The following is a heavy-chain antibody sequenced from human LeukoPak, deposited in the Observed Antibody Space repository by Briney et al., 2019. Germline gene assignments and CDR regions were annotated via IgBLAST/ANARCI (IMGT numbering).Heavy chain of an antibody. CDR1: GGSISSGDYY. Sequence: PSETLSLTCTVSGGSISSGDYYWSWIRQPPGKGLEWIGYIYYSGSTYYNPSLKSRVTISVDTSKNQFSLKLSSVTAADTAVYYCAKAPGYSYGHMRNWFDPWGQGTLVTVSS. D-gene: IGHD5-18*01. V-gene: IGHV4-30-4*01. CDR2: IYYSGST. J-gene: IGHJ5*02. CDR3: AKAPGYSYGHMRNWFDP.